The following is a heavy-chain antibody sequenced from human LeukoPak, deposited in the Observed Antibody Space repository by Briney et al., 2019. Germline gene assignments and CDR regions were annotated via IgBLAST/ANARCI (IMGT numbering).Heavy chain of an antibody. D-gene: IGHD6-19*01. CDR3: ARFSSVAGSAEYFQH. CDR2: IIPIFGTA. CDR1: GGTFSSYA. Sequence: SVKVSCKASGGTFSSYAISWVRQAPGQGLEWMGGIIPIFGTANYAQKFQGRVTITADKSTSTAYMELSSLRSEDTAVYYCARFSSVAGSAEYFQHWGQGTLVTVSS. V-gene: IGHV1-69*06. J-gene: IGHJ1*01.